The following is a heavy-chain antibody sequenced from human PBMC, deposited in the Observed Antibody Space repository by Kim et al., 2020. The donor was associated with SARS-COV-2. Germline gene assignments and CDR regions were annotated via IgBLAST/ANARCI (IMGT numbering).Heavy chain of an antibody. J-gene: IGHJ4*02. D-gene: IGHD3-16*01. CDR3: AREGESLKHFDY. Sequence: YAQKFWARVTWPRDTSTSTLYMGLTSLRSEATAVYYCAREGESLKHFDYWGQGTLVTVSS. V-gene: IGHV1-46*01.